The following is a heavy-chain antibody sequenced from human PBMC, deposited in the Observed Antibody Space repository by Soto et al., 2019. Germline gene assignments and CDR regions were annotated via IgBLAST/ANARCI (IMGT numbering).Heavy chain of an antibody. J-gene: IGHJ3*02. V-gene: IGHV4-59*01. CDR3: ATPWGGDHWDDAFDI. Sequence: QVQLQESGPGLVKPSETLSLSCTVSGGSISSYYWSWIRQPPGKGLEWIGYIYYSGSTNYNPSLKSRLTISVDTSKNQFSLKLSSVTAADTAVYYCATPWGGDHWDDAFDIWGQGTMVTVSS. D-gene: IGHD2-21*02. CDR1: GGSISSYY. CDR2: IYYSGST.